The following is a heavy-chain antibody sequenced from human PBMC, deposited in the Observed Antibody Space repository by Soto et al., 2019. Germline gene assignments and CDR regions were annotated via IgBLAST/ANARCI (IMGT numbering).Heavy chain of an antibody. CDR2: ISSDSTSI. CDR1: GFTFSDHY. J-gene: IGHJ6*02. Sequence: QVQLVESGGGLVKPGGSLRLSCAASGFTFSDHYMSWIRQAPGKGLEWVSDISSDSTSIFHADSVKGRFTISRDNGKKSLYMKMSRLRDEATDLYYYARGDYGLDVWGQGTPVTVSS. V-gene: IGHV3-11*01. CDR3: ARGDYGLDV.